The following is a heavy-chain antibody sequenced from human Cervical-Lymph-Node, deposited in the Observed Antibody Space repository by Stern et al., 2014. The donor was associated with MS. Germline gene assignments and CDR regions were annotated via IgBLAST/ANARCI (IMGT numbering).Heavy chain of an antibody. CDR1: GYTLTIYY. Sequence: QVQLGQSGTEVKKPGASVKVSCKASGYTLTIYYIHWVRQAPGQGLEWMGVNNPRGGRTTYAPTVQGRVTMTRDTSTSTAYMELSSLRSDDTAVYYCASGGEVDGGDVWGQGTTVTVFS. CDR3: ASGGEVDGGDV. D-gene: IGHD2-15*01. J-gene: IGHJ6*02. CDR2: NNPRGGRT. V-gene: IGHV1-46*01.